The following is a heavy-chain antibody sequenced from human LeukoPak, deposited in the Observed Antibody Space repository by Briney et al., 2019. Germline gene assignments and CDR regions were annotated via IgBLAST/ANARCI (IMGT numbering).Heavy chain of an antibody. J-gene: IGHJ4*02. CDR3: AREGGPYRPLDY. V-gene: IGHV4-39*07. CDR2: IYYSAST. Sequence: SETLSLTCTVSGGSISSSSYYWGWIRQPPGKGLEWVGNIYYSASTYYNPSLKSRVTISVDTSKNQFSLNLSSVTAADTAVYYCAREGGPYRPLDYSGQGTLVTVSS. CDR1: GGSISSSSYY.